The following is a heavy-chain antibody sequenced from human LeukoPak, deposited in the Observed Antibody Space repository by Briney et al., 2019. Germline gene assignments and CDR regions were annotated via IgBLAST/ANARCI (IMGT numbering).Heavy chain of an antibody. Sequence: SETLSLTCAVYGGSFSGYYWSWIRQPPGKGLEWIGNIYYSGSTYYSPSLKSRVTISVDTSKNQFSLKLSSVTAADTAVYYCARLLGSHINYFDPWGQGTLVTVSS. CDR3: ARLLGSHINYFDP. J-gene: IGHJ5*02. D-gene: IGHD2-21*01. CDR1: GGSFSGYY. CDR2: IYYSGST. V-gene: IGHV4-34*01.